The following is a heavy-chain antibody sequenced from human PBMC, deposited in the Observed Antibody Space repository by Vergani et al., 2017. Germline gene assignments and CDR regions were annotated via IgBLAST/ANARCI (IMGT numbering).Heavy chain of an antibody. Sequence: QVAESGGQLVQPGGSLRLFCEVSGFSVSGHYMNWVRQAPGRGLEWVSVLQTDHVAYYMDSVRGRFTISRDDSKNTLYLHLNRVRPEDTAVYYCARDTPCGGNNGMYVWGQGTTGTVS. V-gene: IGHV3-66*02. CDR3: ARDTPCGGNNGMYV. CDR2: LQTDHVA. D-gene: IGHD5-18*01. J-gene: IGHJ6*01. CDR1: GFSVSGHY.